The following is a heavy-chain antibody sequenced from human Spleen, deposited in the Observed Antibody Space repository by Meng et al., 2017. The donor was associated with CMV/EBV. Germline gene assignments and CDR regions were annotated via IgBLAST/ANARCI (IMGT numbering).Heavy chain of an antibody. CDR3: AKVIKGDIIVVPASWNFDY. CDR2: ISGSGGNT. J-gene: IGHJ4*02. D-gene: IGHD2-2*01. Sequence: GESLKISCAASGFTFSSYAMSWVRQAPGKGLEWVSTISGSGGNTYYADSVKGRFTISRDNSKNTLHLQMNSLRAEDTALYYCAKVIKGDIIVVPASWNFDYWGQGTLVTVSS. V-gene: IGHV3-23*01. CDR1: GFTFSSYA.